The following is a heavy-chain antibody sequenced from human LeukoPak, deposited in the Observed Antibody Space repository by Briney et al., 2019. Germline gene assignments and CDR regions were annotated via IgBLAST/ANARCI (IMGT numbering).Heavy chain of an antibody. V-gene: IGHV5-51*01. CDR1: GYIFTNYW. D-gene: IGHD2-2*01. CDR3: ARLGIGPAAMDY. J-gene: IGHJ4*02. CDR2: IYPGDSDT. Sequence: PGESLKISCQASGYIFTNYWIGWVRQMPGKGLECMGIIYPGDSDTRYSPSFQGQVTVSADKSISTAYLQWSSLKASDTAMYYCARLGIGPAAMDYWGQGTLVTVSS.